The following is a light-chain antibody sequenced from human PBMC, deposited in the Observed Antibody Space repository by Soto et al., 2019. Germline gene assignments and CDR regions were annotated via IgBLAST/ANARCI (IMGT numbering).Light chain of an antibody. V-gene: IGKV3-20*01. CDR2: GAS. J-gene: IGKJ4*01. Sequence: EVVLMQSPDTLSLSPGERATLSCRASESISSHYIAWYQHKPGQAPRLLIFGASTRATGIPDRFSGSWSGTDFTLTISRLEPEDFAMYYCQQLNSYLPLTFGGGTKVEIK. CDR3: QQLNSYLPLT. CDR1: ESISSHY.